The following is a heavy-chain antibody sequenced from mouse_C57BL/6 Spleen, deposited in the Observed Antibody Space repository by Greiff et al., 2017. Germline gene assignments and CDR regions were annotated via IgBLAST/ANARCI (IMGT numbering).Heavy chain of an antibody. V-gene: IGHV1-72*01. CDR1: GYTFTSYW. J-gene: IGHJ4*01. CDR2: IDPKSGGT. CDR3: ARGEEGGYYAMDY. Sequence: QVQLKQPGAELVKPGASVKLSCKASGYTFTSYWMHWVKQRPGRGLEWIGRIDPKSGGTKYNEKFKGKATLTVDKPSSTAYMQLSSLTSEDSAVYYCARGEEGGYYAMDYWGQGTSVTVSS.